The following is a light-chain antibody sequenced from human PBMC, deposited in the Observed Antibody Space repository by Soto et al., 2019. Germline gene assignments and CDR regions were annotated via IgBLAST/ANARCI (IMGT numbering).Light chain of an antibody. CDR1: SSNIGSNT. CDR2: KSN. V-gene: IGLV1-44*01. Sequence: QSVLTQPPSASATPGQRVTISCSGSSSNIGSNTVNWYQQLPGTAPKLLIYKSNQRPSGVPDRFSGSKSGTSASLAISGLQSEDEADYYGAAWDDRLNGRVFGGGTKLTVL. CDR3: AAWDDRLNGRV. J-gene: IGLJ3*02.